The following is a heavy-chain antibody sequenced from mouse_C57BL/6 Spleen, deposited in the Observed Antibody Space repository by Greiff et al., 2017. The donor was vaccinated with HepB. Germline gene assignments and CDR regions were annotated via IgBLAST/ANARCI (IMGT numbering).Heavy chain of an antibody. J-gene: IGHJ1*03. D-gene: IGHD2-4*01. CDR3: ARGYDSNWYFDV. Sequence: EVQLQQSGPELVKPGASVKMSCKASGYTFTDYNMHWVKQSHGKSLEWIGYINPNNGGTSYNQKFKGKATLTVNKSSSTAYMELRSLTSEDSAVYYCARGYDSNWYFDVWGTGTTVTVSS. CDR1: GYTFTDYN. V-gene: IGHV1-22*01. CDR2: INPNNGGT.